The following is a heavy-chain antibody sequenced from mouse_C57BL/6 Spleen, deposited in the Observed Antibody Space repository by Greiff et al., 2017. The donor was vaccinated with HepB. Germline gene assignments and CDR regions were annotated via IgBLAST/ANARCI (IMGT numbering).Heavy chain of an antibody. D-gene: IGHD1-1*01. CDR1: GYAFTNYL. CDR2: INPGSGGT. CDR3: ARSEVAHWYVDV. Sequence: QVQLQQSGAELVRPGTSVKVSCKASGYAFTNYLIEWVKQRPGQGLEWIGVINPGSGGTNYNEKFKGKATLTADKSSSTAYMQRSSLTSEDAAVYFCARSEVAHWYVDVCGTGTTVTVSS. J-gene: IGHJ1*03. V-gene: IGHV1-54*01.